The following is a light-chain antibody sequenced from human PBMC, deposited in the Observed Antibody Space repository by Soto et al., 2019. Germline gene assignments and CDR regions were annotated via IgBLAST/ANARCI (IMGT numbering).Light chain of an antibody. J-gene: IGLJ1*01. V-gene: IGLV2-23*01. CDR2: EGS. CDR3: CSFAGSGTQYV. CDR1: SSNIGSYNL. Sequence: QSVLTQPPSASGTPGQRVTISCIGTSSNIGSYNLVSWYQHQPGKAPKIMIFEGSKRPSGVSNRFSGSRSGNTASLTISGLQAEDEADYYCCSFAGSGTQYVFGTGTKLTVL.